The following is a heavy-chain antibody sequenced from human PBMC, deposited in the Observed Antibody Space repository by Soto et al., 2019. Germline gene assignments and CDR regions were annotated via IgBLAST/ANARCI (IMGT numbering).Heavy chain of an antibody. D-gene: IGHD6-13*01. V-gene: IGHV1-18*01. J-gene: IGHJ4*02. Sequence: ASVKVSCKASGYTFTSYGISWVRQAPGQGLEWMGWISAYNGNTNYAQKLQGRVTMTTDTSTSTAYMELRSLRSDDTAVYYCARDWVRRTGYSSSWYVSGYWGQGTLVTVSS. CDR3: ARDWVRRTGYSSSWYVSGY. CDR2: ISAYNGNT. CDR1: GYTFTSYG.